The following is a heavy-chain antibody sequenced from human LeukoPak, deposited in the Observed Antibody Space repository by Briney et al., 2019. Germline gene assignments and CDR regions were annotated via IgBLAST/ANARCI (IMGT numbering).Heavy chain of an antibody. CDR1: GFTFSSYW. D-gene: IGHD3-22*01. CDR3: ARDFDTYYYDSSGYDY. CDR2: IKQDGSEK. Sequence: PGGSLRLSCAASGFTFSSYWMSWVRQAPGKGLEWVANIKQDGSEKYYVDSVKGRFTISRDNAKNSLYLQMNSLRAEDTAVYYCARDFDTYYYDSSGYDYWGQGTLVTVSS. V-gene: IGHV3-7*01. J-gene: IGHJ4*02.